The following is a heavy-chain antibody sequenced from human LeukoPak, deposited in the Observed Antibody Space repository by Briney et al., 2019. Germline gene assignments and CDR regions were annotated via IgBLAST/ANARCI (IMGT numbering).Heavy chain of an antibody. CDR3: AKGAEPQITMIVVVILYYFDY. V-gene: IGHV3-23*01. CDR2: ISGSGGST. Sequence: GGSLRLSCAASGYNFRDYAMSWVRQASGKGLAWVSAISGSGGSTYYADSVKGRFTISRDNSKNTLYLQMNSLRAEDTAVYYCAKGAEPQITMIVVVILYYFDYWGQGTLVTVSS. D-gene: IGHD3-22*01. J-gene: IGHJ4*02. CDR1: GYNFRDYA.